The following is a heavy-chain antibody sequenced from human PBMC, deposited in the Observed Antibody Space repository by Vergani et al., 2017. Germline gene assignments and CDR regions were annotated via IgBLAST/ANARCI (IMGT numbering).Heavy chain of an antibody. J-gene: IGHJ6*03. V-gene: IGHV3-23*03. CDR2: IYSGGSST. CDR1: GFTFSSYA. D-gene: IGHD6-6*01. CDR3: AKGGIAARDYYYYYMDV. Sequence: EVQLLESGGGLVQPGGSLRISCAASGFTFSSYAMSWVRQAPGKGLEWVSVIYSGGSSTYYADSVKGRFTISRDNSKNTLYLQMNSLRAEDTAVYYCAKGGIAARDYYYYYMDVWGKGTTVTVSS.